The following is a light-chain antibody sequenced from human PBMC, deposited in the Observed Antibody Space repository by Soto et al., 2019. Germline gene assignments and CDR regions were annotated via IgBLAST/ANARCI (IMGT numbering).Light chain of an antibody. Sequence: QSALTQPASLSGSPGQSITISCTGTSSDIGAYDYVSWFQQHPGKAPKLMISEVNNRPSGVSNRFSGSKSGNTAYLTISGLQVEEEADYYYCSYVGSYIYVFGTGTKVTVL. J-gene: IGLJ1*01. CDR3: CSYVGSYIYV. CDR1: SSDIGAYDY. CDR2: EVN. V-gene: IGLV2-14*01.